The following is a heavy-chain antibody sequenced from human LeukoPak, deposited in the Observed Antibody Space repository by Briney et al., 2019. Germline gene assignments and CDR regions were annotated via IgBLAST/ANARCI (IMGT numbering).Heavy chain of an antibody. CDR3: ARNSGWSFGYGGDWYDP. CDR1: GGSISSGGYY. J-gene: IGHJ5*02. CDR2: IYYNGNT. D-gene: IGHD1-26*01. Sequence: PSETLSLTCDVSGGSISSGGYYWSWIRQHPGKGLEWIGYIYYNGNTYYNPSLKSRVTISIDTSKNQVSLNLSSVTGADTAVYFCARNSGWSFGYGGDWYDPWGQGTLVTVSS. V-gene: IGHV4-31*11.